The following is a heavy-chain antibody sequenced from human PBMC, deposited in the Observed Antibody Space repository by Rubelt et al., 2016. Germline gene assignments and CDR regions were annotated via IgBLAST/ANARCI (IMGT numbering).Heavy chain of an antibody. Sequence: GISWVRQAPGQGLEWMGWISAYNGNTNYAQKLQGRVTMTTDTSTSTAYMELRSLRSDDTAVYYCARERITAAALMDVWGQGTTVTVSS. CDR1: G. CDR3: ARERITAAALMDV. V-gene: IGHV1-18*01. D-gene: IGHD6-13*01. J-gene: IGHJ6*02. CDR2: ISAYNGNT.